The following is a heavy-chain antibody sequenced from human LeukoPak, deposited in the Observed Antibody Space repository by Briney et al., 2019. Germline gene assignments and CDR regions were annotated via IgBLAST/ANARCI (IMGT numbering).Heavy chain of an antibody. V-gene: IGHV1-69*04. CDR2: IIPILGIA. CDR1: GDDFTSNS. Sequence: ASVKVSCKTSGDDFTSNSITWIRQAPGQGLEWMGRIIPILGIANYAQKFQGRVTITADKSTSTAYMELSSLRSEDTAVYYCARDETGGSGPFDYWGQGTLVTVSS. CDR3: ARDETGGSGPFDY. D-gene: IGHD2-15*01. J-gene: IGHJ4*02.